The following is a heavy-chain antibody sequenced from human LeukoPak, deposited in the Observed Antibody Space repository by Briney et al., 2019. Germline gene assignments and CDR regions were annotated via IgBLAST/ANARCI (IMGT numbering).Heavy chain of an antibody. V-gene: IGHV1-18*01. CDR2: ISAYNGNT. Sequence: ASVKVSCKASGYTFTSYGISWVRQAPGQGLEWMGWISAYNGNTNYAQKLQGRVTMTTETSTSTAYMELRSLRPDDTAVYYCARDSPYGSSLHAVPWGQGNLVTVSS. J-gene: IGHJ5*02. CDR1: GYTFTSYG. D-gene: IGHD6-13*01. CDR3: ARDSPYGSSLHAVP.